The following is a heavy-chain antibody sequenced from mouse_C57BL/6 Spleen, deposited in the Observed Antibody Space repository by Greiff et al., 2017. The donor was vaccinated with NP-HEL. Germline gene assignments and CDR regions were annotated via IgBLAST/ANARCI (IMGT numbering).Heavy chain of an antibody. CDR2: INPNNGGT. CDR1: GYTFTDYN. J-gene: IGHJ1*03. CDR3: ANYYGSSYWYFDV. D-gene: IGHD1-1*01. V-gene: IGHV1-22*01. Sequence: EVKLMESGPELVKPGASVKMSCKASGYTFTDYNMHWVKQSHGKSLEWIGYINPNNGGTSYNQKFKGKATLTVNKSSSTAYMELRSLTSEDSAVYYCANYYGSSYWYFDVWGTGTTVTVSS.